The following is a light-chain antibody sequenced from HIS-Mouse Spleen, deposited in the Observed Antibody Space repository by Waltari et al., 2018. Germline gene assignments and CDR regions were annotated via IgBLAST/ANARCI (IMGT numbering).Light chain of an antibody. V-gene: IGLV2-14*03. J-gene: IGLJ2*01. Sequence: QSALTQPASVSGSPGQSITISCTGTSSAVGWYTSVSWYQQHPGKAPKLMIYDVSNRPSGVSNRFSGSKSGNTASLTISGLQAEDEADYYCSSYTSSSTEVFGGGTKLTVL. CDR2: DVS. CDR3: SSYTSSSTEV. CDR1: SSAVGWYTS.